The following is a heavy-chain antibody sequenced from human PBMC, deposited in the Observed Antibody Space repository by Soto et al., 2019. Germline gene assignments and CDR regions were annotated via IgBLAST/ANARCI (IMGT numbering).Heavy chain of an antibody. Sequence: SETLSLTCTVSGGSISSGGYYWSWIRQHPGKGLDWIGYIYYSGSTYYNPSLKSRVTISVDTSKNQFSLKLSSVTAADTAVYYCARKGVAARPFARPPFWWFDPWGQGTLVTVSS. V-gene: IGHV4-31*03. CDR2: IYYSGST. CDR1: GGSISSGGYY. CDR3: ARKGVAARPFARPPFWWFDP. D-gene: IGHD6-6*01. J-gene: IGHJ5*02.